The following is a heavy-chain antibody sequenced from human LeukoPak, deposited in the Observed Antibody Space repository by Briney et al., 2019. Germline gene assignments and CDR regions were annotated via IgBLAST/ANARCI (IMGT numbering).Heavy chain of an antibody. Sequence: PSETLSLTCTVSGGSISSSSYYWGWIRQPPGKGLEWIGSIYYSGSTYYNPSLKSRVTISVDTSKNQFSLKLNSVTAADTAVYYCARDVYSSNWYYFDYWGQGTLVTVSS. CDR3: ARDVYSSNWYYFDY. J-gene: IGHJ4*02. CDR1: GGSISSSSYY. V-gene: IGHV4-39*07. D-gene: IGHD6-13*01. CDR2: IYYSGST.